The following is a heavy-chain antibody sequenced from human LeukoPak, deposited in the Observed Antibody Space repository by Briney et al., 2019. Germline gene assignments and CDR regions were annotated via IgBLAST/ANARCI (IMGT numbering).Heavy chain of an antibody. Sequence: PGGSLRLSCAASGFTFSSKWMSWVRQAPGKGLEWVANIKHDGSEKYYVDSVKGRFTISRDNAKNSLYLQMNSLRAEDTAVYYCARDLPTIDYWGQGTLVTVSS. CDR2: IKHDGSEK. CDR3: ARDLPTIDY. J-gene: IGHJ4*02. V-gene: IGHV3-7*01. CDR1: GFTFSSKW.